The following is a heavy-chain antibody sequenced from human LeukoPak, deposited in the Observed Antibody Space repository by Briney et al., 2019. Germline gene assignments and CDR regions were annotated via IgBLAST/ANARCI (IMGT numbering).Heavy chain of an antibody. CDR1: GYTFTGYY. D-gene: IGHD3-10*01. V-gene: IGHV1-2*02. Sequence: ASVKVSCKASGYTFTGYYMHWVRQAPGQGLEWMGWINPNSGGTNYAQKFQGRVTMTRDTSISTAYMELSSLRSEDTAVYYCARGSAGGVLLWFGESPRYYYGMDVWGQGTTVTVSS. CDR2: INPNSGGT. CDR3: ARGSAGGVLLWFGESPRYYYGMDV. J-gene: IGHJ6*02.